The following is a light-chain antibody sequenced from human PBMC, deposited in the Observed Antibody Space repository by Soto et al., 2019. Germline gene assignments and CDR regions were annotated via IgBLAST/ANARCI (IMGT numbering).Light chain of an antibody. CDR3: QQYKNWPPLT. CDR1: QSVGSA. V-gene: IGKV3-15*01. CDR2: GAS. Sequence: EIVMTQSPATLSVSPGETATLSCRASQSVGSAVAWYQHKPGQAPGLLIVGASIRATGVPGRFSGGGSGTEFTLTISSLQSEDFAVYYCQQYKNWPPLTFGGGTTVEIK. J-gene: IGKJ4*01.